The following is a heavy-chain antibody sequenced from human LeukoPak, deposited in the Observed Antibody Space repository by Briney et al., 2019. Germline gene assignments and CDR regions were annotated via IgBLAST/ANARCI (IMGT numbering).Heavy chain of an antibody. CDR3: ARGIGPVAVTFDY. V-gene: IGHV1-3*01. D-gene: IGHD6-19*01. J-gene: IGHJ4*02. CDR1: GYTFTSYA. Sequence: VASVKVSCKASGYTFTSYAMHWVRQAPGQRLEWMGWINAGNGNTKYPQKFQGRVTITRDTSASTAYMFLSSLRSEDTAVYYCARGIGPVAVTFDYWGQGTLVTVSS. CDR2: INAGNGNT.